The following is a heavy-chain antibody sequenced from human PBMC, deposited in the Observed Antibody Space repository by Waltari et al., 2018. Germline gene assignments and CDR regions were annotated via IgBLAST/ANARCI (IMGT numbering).Heavy chain of an antibody. V-gene: IGHV4-34*01. CDR1: GGSFSGYY. CDR3: ARVAAAFDY. CDR2: INHSGST. Sequence: QVQLQQWGAGLLKPSETLSLTCAVYGGSFSGYYWSWIRQPPGKGLEWIGEINHSGSTNYNPSLKRRVTISVDTSKNQFSRKLSSVTAADTAVYYCARVAAAFDYWGQGTLVTVSS. J-gene: IGHJ4*02. D-gene: IGHD6-13*01.